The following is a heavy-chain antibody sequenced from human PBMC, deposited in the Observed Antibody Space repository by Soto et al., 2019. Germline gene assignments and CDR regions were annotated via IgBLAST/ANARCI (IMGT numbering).Heavy chain of an antibody. V-gene: IGHV3-30-3*01. Sequence: LRLSCAASGLIFSSYAMHWVRQAPSKGLEWVAVISYDGSNKYYADSVKGRFTISRDNSKNTLYLQMNSLRAEDTAVYYCARTVAALHYYYYYGMDVWGQGTTVTVPS. CDR2: ISYDGSNK. CDR3: ARTVAALHYYYYYGMDV. CDR1: GLIFSSYA. D-gene: IGHD6-13*01. J-gene: IGHJ6*02.